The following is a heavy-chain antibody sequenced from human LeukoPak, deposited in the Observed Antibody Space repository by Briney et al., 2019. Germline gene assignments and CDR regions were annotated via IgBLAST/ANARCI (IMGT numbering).Heavy chain of an antibody. J-gene: IGHJ4*02. Sequence: SETLSLTCAVYGGSFSGYYWSWIRQPPGKGLEWIGEINHSGSTNYNPSLKSRATISVDTSKNQFSLKLSSVTAADTAVYYCASFYCSGGSCSHFDYWGQGTLVTVSS. CDR3: ASFYCSGGSCSHFDY. V-gene: IGHV4-34*01. CDR2: INHSGST. CDR1: GGSFSGYY. D-gene: IGHD2-15*01.